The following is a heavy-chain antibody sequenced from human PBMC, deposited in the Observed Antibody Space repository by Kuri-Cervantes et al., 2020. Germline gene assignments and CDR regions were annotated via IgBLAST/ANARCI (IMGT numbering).Heavy chain of an antibody. D-gene: IGHD5-24*01. J-gene: IGHJ4*02. Sequence: ASVKVSCKASDYTFSSYGISWVRQAPGQGLEWMGWISAYNGITNYAQKFQGRVTMTTDTSTSTAYMELRSLSSDDTAVYYCARDRWLHRETPFDYWDQGTLVTVSS. CDR1: DYTFSSYG. CDR2: ISAYNGIT. CDR3: ARDRWLHRETPFDY. V-gene: IGHV1-18*04.